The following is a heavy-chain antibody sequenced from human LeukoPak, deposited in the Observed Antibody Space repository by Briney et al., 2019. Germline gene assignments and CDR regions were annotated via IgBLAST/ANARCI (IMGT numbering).Heavy chain of an antibody. J-gene: IGHJ4*02. CDR2: ISSSGNTI. D-gene: IGHD3-3*01. V-gene: IGHV3-48*03. Sequence: PGGSLGLSCAASGFSFSSHEMNWVRQAPGKGLEWVSYISSSGNTIYYADSVMGRFTISRDNAKSSLYLQMNSLRAEDTAVYYCAILDGGIDFDSWGQGTLVTVSS. CDR3: AILDGGIDFDS. CDR1: GFSFSSHE.